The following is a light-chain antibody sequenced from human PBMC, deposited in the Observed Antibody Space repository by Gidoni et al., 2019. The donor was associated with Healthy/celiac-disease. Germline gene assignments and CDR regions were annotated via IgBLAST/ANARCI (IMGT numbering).Light chain of an antibody. CDR2: WAS. Sequence: DIVMTQSPDSLAVSLGERATIHCKSSQSVLYSSNNKNYLAWYQQKPGQPPKLLIYWASTRESGVPDRFSGSGSGTDFTLTISSLQAEDVAVYYCQQYYSTPPALTFGGGTKVEIK. J-gene: IGKJ4*01. V-gene: IGKV4-1*01. CDR1: QSVLYSSNNKNY. CDR3: QQYYSTPPALT.